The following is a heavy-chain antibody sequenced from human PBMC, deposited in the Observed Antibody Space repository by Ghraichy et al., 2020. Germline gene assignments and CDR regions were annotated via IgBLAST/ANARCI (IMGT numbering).Heavy chain of an antibody. Sequence: SETLSLTCAVYGGSFSGYYWSWIRQPPGKGLEWIGEINHSGSTNYNPSLKSRVTISVDTSKNQFSLKLSSVTAADTAVYYCARGRQYTHWGQGTLVTVSS. CDR3: ARGRQYTH. D-gene: IGHD5-18*01. J-gene: IGHJ4*02. CDR2: INHSGST. CDR1: GGSFSGYY. V-gene: IGHV4-34*01.